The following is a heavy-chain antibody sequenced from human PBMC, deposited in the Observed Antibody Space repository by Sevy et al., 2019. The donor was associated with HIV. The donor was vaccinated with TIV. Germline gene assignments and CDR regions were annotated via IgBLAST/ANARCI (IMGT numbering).Heavy chain of an antibody. CDR2: IRHDGSNK. J-gene: IGHJ6*02. CDR1: GFSFSSYG. Sequence: GGSLRLSCAASGFSFSSYGMHWVRQAPGMGLEWVAVIRHDGSNKHYGDSVKGRFTISRDNSKNALYLQMSSLRAEDTAVYYCAREKVDTSMIFVEYYGMDVWGQGTTVTVSS. V-gene: IGHV3-33*01. D-gene: IGHD5-18*01. CDR3: AREKVDTSMIFVEYYGMDV.